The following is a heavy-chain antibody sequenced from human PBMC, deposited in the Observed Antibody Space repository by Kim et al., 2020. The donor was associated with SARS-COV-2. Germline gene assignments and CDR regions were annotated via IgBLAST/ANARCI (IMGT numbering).Heavy chain of an antibody. CDR2: ST. J-gene: IGHJ4*02. Sequence: STYYEQPLRGGVTISVETSKNQFSLKLSSVTAADTAVYDCARDLRNYFDYWGQGTLVTVSS. V-gene: IGHV4-31*02. D-gene: IGHD5-12*01. CDR3: ARDLRNYFDY.